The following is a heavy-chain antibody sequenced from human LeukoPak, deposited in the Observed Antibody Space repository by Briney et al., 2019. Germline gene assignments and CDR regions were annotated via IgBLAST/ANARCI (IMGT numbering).Heavy chain of an antibody. CDR3: ARVYYDSSGYVHFDY. CDR1: GYTFTSYG. D-gene: IGHD3-22*01. CDR2: ISAYNGNT. Sequence: ASVKVSCKASGYTFTSYGISWVRQAPGQGLEWMGWISAYNGNTNYAQKLQGRVTMTTDTSTSTAYMELRSLRSDDTAVYYCARVYYDSSGYVHFDYWGQGTLVTVSS. J-gene: IGHJ4*02. V-gene: IGHV1-18*01.